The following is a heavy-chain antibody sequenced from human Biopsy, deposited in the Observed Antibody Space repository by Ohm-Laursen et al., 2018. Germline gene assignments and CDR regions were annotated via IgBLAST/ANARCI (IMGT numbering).Heavy chain of an antibody. D-gene: IGHD3-10*01. Sequence: SLRLSCAASGFTFSSYYMSWVRLAPGKGLEWVGRIRSKAKSYATAYAASVTGRFTISRDDSKNTTYLQMNSLKTEDTAVYYCTLEGAGFDNWGQGTLVTVSS. CDR2: IRSKAKSYAT. CDR1: GFTFSSYY. V-gene: IGHV3-73*01. CDR3: TLEGAGFDN. J-gene: IGHJ4*02.